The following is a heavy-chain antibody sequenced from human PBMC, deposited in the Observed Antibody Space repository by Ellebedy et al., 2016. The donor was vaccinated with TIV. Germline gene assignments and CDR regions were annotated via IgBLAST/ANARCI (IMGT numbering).Heavy chain of an antibody. CDR2: IKQGGSEK. J-gene: IGHJ4*02. V-gene: IGHV3-7*03. CDR1: GFTFTNYW. Sequence: GESLKISCAASGFTFTNYWMSWVRQAPGKGLEWVATIKQGGSEKYYVDSVKGRFTISRDNAKNSLYLQMNSLRAEDTAVYYCARASSGWYYYFDYWGQGTLVTVSS. D-gene: IGHD6-19*01. CDR3: ARASSGWYYYFDY.